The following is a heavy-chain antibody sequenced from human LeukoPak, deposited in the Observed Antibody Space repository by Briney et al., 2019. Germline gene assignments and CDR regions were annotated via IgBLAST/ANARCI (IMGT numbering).Heavy chain of an antibody. CDR3: AHSGNDYFDY. CDR1: GGNFTSYS. V-gene: IGHV1-69*13. CDR2: IIPIFDTA. Sequence: SVKVPCKAFGGNFTSYSVSWVRQAPGQGLEYMGRIIPIFDTANYAQEFQGRVTITADEATATAYLELSSLTSEDTAVYYCAHSGNDYFDYWGQGTLVTVSS. J-gene: IGHJ4*02. D-gene: IGHD5-12*01.